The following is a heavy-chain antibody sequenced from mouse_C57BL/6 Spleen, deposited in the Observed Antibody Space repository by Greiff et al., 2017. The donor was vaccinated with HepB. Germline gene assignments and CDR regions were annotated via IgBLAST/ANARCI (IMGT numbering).Heavy chain of an antibody. CDR1: GYAFSSSW. D-gene: IGHD6-1*01. CDR2: IYPGDGDT. CDR3: ARNEEKLPYYYAMDY. J-gene: IGHJ4*01. Sequence: VQLQQSGPELVKPGASVKISCKASGYAFSSSWMNWVKQRPGKGLEWIGRIYPGDGDTNYNGKFKGKATLTADKSSSTAYMQLSSLTSEDSAVYFGARNEEKLPYYYAMDYWGQGTSVTVSS. V-gene: IGHV1-82*01.